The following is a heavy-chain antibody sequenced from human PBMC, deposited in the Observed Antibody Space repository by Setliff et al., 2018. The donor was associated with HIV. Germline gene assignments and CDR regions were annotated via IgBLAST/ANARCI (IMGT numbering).Heavy chain of an antibody. V-gene: IGHV4-61*02. Sequence: PSETLSLTCTVSGGSISSGGYYWSWIRQPAGKGLEWIGRIYTSGSTKYNPSLKSRLTISVDTSKNQFSLKLRSVTAADTAAYYCAREIPYSFGYYFDYWG. CDR2: IYTSGST. CDR1: GGSISSGGYY. D-gene: IGHD5-18*01. J-gene: IGHJ4*01. CDR3: AREIPYSFGYYFDY.